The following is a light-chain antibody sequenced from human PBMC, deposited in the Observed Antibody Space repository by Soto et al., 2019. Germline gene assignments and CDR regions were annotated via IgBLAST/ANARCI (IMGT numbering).Light chain of an antibody. J-gene: IGLJ3*02. CDR2: YDS. Sequence: SYELTQPPSVSVAPGKTARITCGGNNIGSKSVHWYQQKPGQAPVLVIYYDSDRPSGIPERFSGSNSGNTATLTISRVEAGEEADYYCQVWDSSSDRVFGGGTKVTVL. V-gene: IGLV3-21*04. CDR3: QVWDSSSDRV. CDR1: NIGSKS.